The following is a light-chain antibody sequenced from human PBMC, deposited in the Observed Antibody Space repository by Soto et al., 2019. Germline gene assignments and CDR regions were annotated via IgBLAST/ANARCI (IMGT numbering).Light chain of an antibody. Sequence: EIVLTQSPATLSLSPGERATLSCRASQSVSSYLAWYQQKPGQAPRLLIYDASNRATGIPARFSGSGSGTDFTLTISSLEAEDFAVYYCQQRSNSPPTFGGGTKVEIK. J-gene: IGKJ4*01. V-gene: IGKV3-11*01. CDR3: QQRSNSPPT. CDR1: QSVSSY. CDR2: DAS.